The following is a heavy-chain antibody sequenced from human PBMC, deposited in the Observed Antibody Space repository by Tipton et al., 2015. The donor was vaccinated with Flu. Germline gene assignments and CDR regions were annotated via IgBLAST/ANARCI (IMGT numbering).Heavy chain of an antibody. Sequence: TLSLTCSVYGESFSGHFWSWIRQSPGKGLEWIGDINHSGVTNYNPSLKSRVTISIDTSTNQFSLTLRSVRAADAAAYYCAGWGWGGDYWGQGTLVTVSS. CDR1: GESFSGHF. CDR3: AGWGWGGDY. V-gene: IGHV4-34*01. CDR2: INHSGVT. J-gene: IGHJ4*02. D-gene: IGHD7-27*01.